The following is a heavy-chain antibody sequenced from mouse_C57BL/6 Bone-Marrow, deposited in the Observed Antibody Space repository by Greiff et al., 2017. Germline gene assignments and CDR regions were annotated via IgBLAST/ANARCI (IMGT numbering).Heavy chain of an antibody. J-gene: IGHJ2*01. CDR1: GFNIKDDY. D-gene: IGHD1-1*01. V-gene: IGHV14-4*01. CDR2: IDPENGDT. Sequence: EVKLQESGAELVRPGASVKLSCTASGFNIKDDYMHWVKQRPEQGLEWIGWIDPENGDTEYASKFQGKATITADPSSNTAYLQLSSLTSEDTAVYYCTYGPDYWGQGTTLTVSS. CDR3: TYGPDY.